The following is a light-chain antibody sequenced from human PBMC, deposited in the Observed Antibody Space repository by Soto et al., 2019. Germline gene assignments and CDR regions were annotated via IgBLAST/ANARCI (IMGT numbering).Light chain of an antibody. V-gene: IGLV2-11*01. CDR2: DVS. Sequence: QSVLTQPRSVSGSPGQSVTISCTGTSSDVGGYNFVSWYQQHPGKAPKLIIYDVSKRPSGVPDRFSGSKSGNTASLTISGLQAEDEADYYCCSYAGSYTIWVFGGGTKVNV. CDR3: CSYAGSYTIWV. CDR1: SSDVGGYNF. J-gene: IGLJ3*02.